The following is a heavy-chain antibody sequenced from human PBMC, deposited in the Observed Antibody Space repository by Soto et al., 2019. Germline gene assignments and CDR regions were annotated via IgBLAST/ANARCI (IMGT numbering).Heavy chain of an antibody. J-gene: IGHJ4*02. D-gene: IGHD3-22*01. CDR2: IIPIFGTA. CDR3: ARVKYYDSSGYYTY. Sequence: ASVKVSCKASGGTFSSYAISWVRQAPGQGLEWMGGIIPIFGTANYAQKFQGRVTITADKSTSTAYMELSSLRSEDTAVYYCARVKYYDSSGYYTYWGQGTLVTVSS. CDR1: GGTFSSYA. V-gene: IGHV1-69*06.